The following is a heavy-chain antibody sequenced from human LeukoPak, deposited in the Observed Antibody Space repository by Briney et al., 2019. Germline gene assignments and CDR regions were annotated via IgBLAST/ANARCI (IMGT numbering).Heavy chain of an antibody. J-gene: IGHJ4*02. CDR2: FYYSRSH. Sequence: SETLSLTCTVSGGSISSSSYYWGWIRQPPGKGLEWIGRFYYSRSHYYNPSLKSRVTISVDTSKTQFALKLSSVTAADTAVYYSARHPPGVTTHGLDYWGQGTLVTVSS. D-gene: IGHD4-17*01. CDR1: GGSISSSSYY. V-gene: IGHV4-39*01. CDR3: ARHPPGVTTHGLDY.